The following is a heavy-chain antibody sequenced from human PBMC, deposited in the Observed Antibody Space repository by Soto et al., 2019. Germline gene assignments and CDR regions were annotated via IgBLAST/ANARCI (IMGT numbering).Heavy chain of an antibody. V-gene: IGHV4-39*01. D-gene: IGHD2-8*01. CDR3: ARHSAPNVFSVGATNHWFDH. CDR2: MFYSGTT. CDR1: GDSIRSNPYY. Sequence: SETLSLTCSVSGDSIRSNPYYWGWLRQSPGKGLEWIGSMFYSGTTYNNPSLKSRVTISVDTSKNQFSLKLSSVTAADTAVYYCARHSAPNVFSVGATNHWFDHWGQGTLVTVSS. J-gene: IGHJ5*02.